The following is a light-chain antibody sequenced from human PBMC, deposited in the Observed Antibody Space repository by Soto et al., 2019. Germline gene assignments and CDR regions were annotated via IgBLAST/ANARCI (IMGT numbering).Light chain of an antibody. CDR1: QSVSSNY. J-gene: IGKJ4*01. Sequence: EIVLTQSPGTLSLSPGGRATLSCRASQSVSSNYLAWYQQKPGQAPRLLIYGASSRATGIPDRFSGSGSGTDFTLTIRRLEPEDCAVYYCQLYGSSPLTFGGGTKVEIK. CDR3: QLYGSSPLT. CDR2: GAS. V-gene: IGKV3-20*01.